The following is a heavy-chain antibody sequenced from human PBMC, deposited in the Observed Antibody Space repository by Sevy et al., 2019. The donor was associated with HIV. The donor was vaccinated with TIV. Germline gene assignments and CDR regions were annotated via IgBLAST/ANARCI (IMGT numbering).Heavy chain of an antibody. V-gene: IGHV1-69*06. CDR1: GGTFSSYA. CDR2: IIPIFGTA. D-gene: IGHD1-26*01. J-gene: IGHJ6*03. CDR3: ARAFLAGELAYYYYYIDV. Sequence: ASVKVSCKASGGTFSSYAISWVRQAPGQGLEWMGGIIPIFGTANYARKFQGRVTITEDKSTSTAYMGLSSLRSEETAVYYCARAFLAGELAYYYYYIDVWGKGTTVTVSS.